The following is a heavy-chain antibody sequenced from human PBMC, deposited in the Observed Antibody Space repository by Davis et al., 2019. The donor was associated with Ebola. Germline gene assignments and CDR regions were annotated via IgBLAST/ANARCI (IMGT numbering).Heavy chain of an antibody. Sequence: GESLKISCEASGSSFSTSWMNWVRQAPGKGLEWLANIKPDGSEKNYVDSVKGRFTISRDNAKNSLYLQMNSLRAEDTAVYFCARGGAVAPDWGPGTLVTVSS. V-gene: IGHV3-7*01. J-gene: IGHJ4*02. CDR3: ARGGAVAPD. D-gene: IGHD4-23*01. CDR2: IKPDGSEK. CDR1: GSSFSTSW.